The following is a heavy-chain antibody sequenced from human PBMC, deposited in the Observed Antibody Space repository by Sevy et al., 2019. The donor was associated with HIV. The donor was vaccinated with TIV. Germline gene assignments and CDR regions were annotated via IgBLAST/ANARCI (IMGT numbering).Heavy chain of an antibody. J-gene: IGHJ3*02. CDR3: ASGYGDDRIDAFDI. CDR2: IWYDGSNK. V-gene: IGHV3-33*01. D-gene: IGHD4-17*01. CDR1: GFTFSSYG. Sequence: GGSLRLSCAASGFTFSSYGMHWVRQAPGKGLEWVAVIWYDGSNKYYADSVKGLFTISRDNSKNTLYLQMNSLRAEDTAVYDCASGYGDDRIDAFDIWGQGTMVTVSS.